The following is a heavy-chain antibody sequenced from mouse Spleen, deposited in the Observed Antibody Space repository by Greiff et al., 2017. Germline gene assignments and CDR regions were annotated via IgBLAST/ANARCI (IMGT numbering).Heavy chain of an antibody. Sequence: EVKLVESGGGLVKLGGSLKLSCAASGFTFSSYAMSWVRQTPEKRLEWVATISSGGGNTYYPDSVKGRFTISRDNAKNTLYLQMSSLKSEDTAMYYCARQGIYYGSSLGFAYWGQGTLVTVSA. V-gene: IGHV5-9*04. CDR1: GFTFSSYA. CDR3: ARQGIYYGSSLGFAY. J-gene: IGHJ3*01. D-gene: IGHD1-1*01. CDR2: ISSGGGNT.